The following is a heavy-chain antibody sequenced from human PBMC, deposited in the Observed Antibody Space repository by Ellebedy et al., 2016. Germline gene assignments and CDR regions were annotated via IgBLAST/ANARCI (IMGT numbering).Heavy chain of an antibody. J-gene: IGHJ6*02. V-gene: IGHV4-59*02. Sequence: SETLSLTXTVSGGSVDTYYWTWIRQSPGKELEWIGYVFYGGSTKYNPSLRSRVTISLHTSRNQFSLRVTSVAAADTAVYYCAGSWEWFEAYYYGMDVWGQGTTVTVSS. CDR2: VFYGGST. CDR1: GGSVDTYY. CDR3: AGSWEWFEAYYYGMDV. D-gene: IGHD3-10*01.